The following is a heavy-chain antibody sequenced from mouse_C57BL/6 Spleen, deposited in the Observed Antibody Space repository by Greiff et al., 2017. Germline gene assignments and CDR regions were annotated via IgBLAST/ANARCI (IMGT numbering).Heavy chain of an antibody. CDR1: GFNIKNTY. V-gene: IGHV14-3*01. CDR3: ARPLYGSSYWFAY. D-gene: IGHD1-1*01. J-gene: IGHJ3*01. CDR2: IDPANGNT. Sequence: EVKLQESVAELVRPGASVKLSCTASGFNIKNTYMHWVKQRPEQGLEWIGRIDPANGNTKYAPKFPGKATITADASSNTAYLQLSSLTSEDTAIYYCARPLYGSSYWFAYWGQGTLVTVSA.